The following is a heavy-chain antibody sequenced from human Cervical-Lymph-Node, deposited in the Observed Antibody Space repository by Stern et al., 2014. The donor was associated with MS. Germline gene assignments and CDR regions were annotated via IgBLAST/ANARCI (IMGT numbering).Heavy chain of an antibody. D-gene: IGHD6-13*01. J-gene: IGHJ6*02. V-gene: IGHV1-46*01. CDR3: ARDKQQQLVLGTYYYGMDV. CDR1: GYTFTSYY. Sequence: QVQLVQSGAEVKKPGASVKVSCKASGYTFTSYYMHWVRQAPGQGLEWMGIINPSGGSTSYAQKFQGRVTMTRDTSTSTVYMELSSLRSEDTAVYYCARDKQQQLVLGTYYYGMDVWGQGTTVTVSS. CDR2: INPSGGST.